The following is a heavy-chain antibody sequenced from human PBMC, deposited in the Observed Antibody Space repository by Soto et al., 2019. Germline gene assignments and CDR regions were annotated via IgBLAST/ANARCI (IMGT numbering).Heavy chain of an antibody. CDR3: SRDALLAASSYGLLDY. Sequence: SETLSRTCTVAGGSIRSHYWNWIRQRPGKGLEWSGYIFSSGSTKYNPSLKSRVIISVDTSKNQFSLWLSSVTAAATAVYYCSRDALLAASSYGLLDYWRPG. V-gene: IGHV4-59*11. CDR2: IFSSGST. J-gene: IGHJ4*02. CDR1: GGSIRSHY. D-gene: IGHD5-18*01.